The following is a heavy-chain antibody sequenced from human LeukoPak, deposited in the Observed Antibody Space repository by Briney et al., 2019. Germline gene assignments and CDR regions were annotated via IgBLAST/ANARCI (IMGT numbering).Heavy chain of an antibody. CDR3: ARAVASTGSKGYSYYMDV. CDR2: NNPISGNR. J-gene: IGHJ6*03. D-gene: IGHD1-1*01. V-gene: IGHV1-8*01. Sequence: ASVKVSCKPSGYTFTSHDINWVRRATGQGLEWMGWNNPISGNRDYAQQFQGRVTMTMDTSIGTAYMEVSSLRSDDTAVYYCARAVASTGSKGYSYYMDVWGTGTTVTVSS. CDR1: GYTFTSHD.